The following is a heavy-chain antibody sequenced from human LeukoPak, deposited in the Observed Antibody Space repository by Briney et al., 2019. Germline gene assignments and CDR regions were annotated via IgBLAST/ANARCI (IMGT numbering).Heavy chain of an antibody. V-gene: IGHV3-48*01. Sequence: GGSLRLSCAASGFTFSSYSMNWVRQAPGKGLEWVSYASSSSSAIYYADSVKGRFTISRDNSKNTLYLQMNSLRAEDAAVYYCARVFPYNWNNPLDYWGQGTLVTVSS. CDR1: GFTFSSYS. CDR2: ASSSSSAI. D-gene: IGHD1/OR15-1a*01. CDR3: ARVFPYNWNNPLDY. J-gene: IGHJ4*02.